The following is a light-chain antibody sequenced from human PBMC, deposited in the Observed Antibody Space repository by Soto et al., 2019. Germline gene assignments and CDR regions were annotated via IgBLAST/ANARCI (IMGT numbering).Light chain of an antibody. Sequence: QSALTQPASVSGSPGQSITISCTGTSSDIGGYNYVSWYQQHPGKAPKLMISGVSDRPSGVSYRFSGSKSGNTASLTISGLQAEDEADYYCSSYTSSTTGVFGGGTKLTVL. CDR3: SSYTSSTTGV. J-gene: IGLJ3*02. CDR2: GVS. V-gene: IGLV2-14*01. CDR1: SSDIGGYNY.